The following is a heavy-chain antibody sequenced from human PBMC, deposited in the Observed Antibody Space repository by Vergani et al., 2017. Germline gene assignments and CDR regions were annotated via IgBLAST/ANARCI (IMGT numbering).Heavy chain of an antibody. CDR1: GFTFSSYA. CDR3: AKGGRIAVAATVAFDI. J-gene: IGHJ3*02. Sequence: EVQLLESGGGLVQPGGSLRLSCAATGFTFSSYAMSWVRQAPGKGLEWVSAISGSGGSTYYADSVKGRFTISRDNSKNTLYLQMNSLRAEDTAVYYCAKGGRIAVAATVAFDIWGQGTMVTVSS. CDR2: ISGSGGST. V-gene: IGHV3-23*01. D-gene: IGHD6-19*01.